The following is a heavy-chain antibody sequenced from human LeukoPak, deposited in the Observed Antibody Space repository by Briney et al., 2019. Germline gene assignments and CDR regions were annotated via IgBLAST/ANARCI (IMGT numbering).Heavy chain of an antibody. D-gene: IGHD5-18*01. CDR3: ARDRYSYGPQDY. V-gene: IGHV1-46*01. Sequence: ASVKVSCKASGYTFTSYYMHWVRQAPGQGLEWMGIINPSGGSTSYAQKFQGRVTMTRDASTSTVYMELSSLRSEDTAVYYCARDRYSYGPQDYWGQGTLVTVSS. CDR1: GYTFTSYY. CDR2: INPSGGST. J-gene: IGHJ4*02.